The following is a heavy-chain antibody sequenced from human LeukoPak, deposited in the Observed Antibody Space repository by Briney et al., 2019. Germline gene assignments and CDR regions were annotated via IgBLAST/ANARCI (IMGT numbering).Heavy chain of an antibody. CDR1: GFTFSSFA. Sequence: QPGGSLRLSCAASGFTFSSFAMSWVRQAPGKGLEWVSSTSGSGGNTYYAHSVKGRFTISRDNFKNTLFLQMNSLRAEDTATYYCAKQRASYGYVFDYWGQGTLVTVSS. CDR3: AKQRASYGYVFDY. D-gene: IGHD5-18*01. V-gene: IGHV3-23*01. J-gene: IGHJ4*02. CDR2: TSGSGGNT.